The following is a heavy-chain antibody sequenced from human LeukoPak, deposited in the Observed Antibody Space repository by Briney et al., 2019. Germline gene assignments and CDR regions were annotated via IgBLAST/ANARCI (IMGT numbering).Heavy chain of an antibody. CDR3: ARGPPACSTNCYGYLDY. Sequence: GGSLRLSCAASGFTVSGNYMSWVRQAPGKELEWISLIYSGGDTYYPDSVRGRFTISRDNSKNTLYLQMNSLRAEDTAVYYCARGPPACSTNCYGYLDYWGQGTLVTVSS. CDR2: IYSGGDT. D-gene: IGHD2-2*01. V-gene: IGHV3-53*01. CDR1: GFTVSGNY. J-gene: IGHJ4*02.